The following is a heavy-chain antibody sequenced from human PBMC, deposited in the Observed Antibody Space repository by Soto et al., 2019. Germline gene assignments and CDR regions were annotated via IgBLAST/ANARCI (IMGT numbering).Heavy chain of an antibody. CDR1: GFGFSNYE. V-gene: IGHV3-48*03. CDR3: ARGDCKTSCYIGF. J-gene: IGHJ4*02. CDR2: ITSSGGAT. D-gene: IGHD2-2*02. Sequence: EVQLVESGGGLVQPGGSLRLSCAASGFGFSNYEMNWVRQAPGKGLEWVSYITSSGGATMYADSVKGRFTISRDNAKDSLYPQMNSLRVEDTAVYYCARGDCKTSCYIGFWGQGALVTVSS.